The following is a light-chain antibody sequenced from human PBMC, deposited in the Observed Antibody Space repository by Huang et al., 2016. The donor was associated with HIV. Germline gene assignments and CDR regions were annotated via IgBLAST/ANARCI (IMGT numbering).Light chain of an antibody. CDR1: QGVVNN. CDR2: GAS. J-gene: IGKJ1*01. Sequence: EIVMTQSPGTLSVSPGERATLSCRASQGVVNNVAWYQQKPGQTPRLLSHGASTRATGIPARFSGSASGTEFTLTISSLQTEDFAIYYCQQYNNWPPWTFGQGT. V-gene: IGKV3D-15*01. CDR3: QQYNNWPPWT.